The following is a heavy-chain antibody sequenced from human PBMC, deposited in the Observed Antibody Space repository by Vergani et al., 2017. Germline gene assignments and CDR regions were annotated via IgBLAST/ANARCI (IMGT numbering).Heavy chain of an antibody. J-gene: IGHJ4*02. V-gene: IGHV3-21*01. CDR1: GFTFSSYS. CDR3: ARDEARTRWRFDY. D-gene: IGHD3-3*01. CDR2: ISSSSSYI. Sequence: EVQLVESGGGLVKPGGSLRLSCAASGFTFSSYSMNWVRQSPGKGLEWVSSISSSSSYIYYADSVKGRFTISRDNAKNSLYLQMNSLRAEDTAVYYCARDEARTRWRFDYWGQGTLVTVSS.